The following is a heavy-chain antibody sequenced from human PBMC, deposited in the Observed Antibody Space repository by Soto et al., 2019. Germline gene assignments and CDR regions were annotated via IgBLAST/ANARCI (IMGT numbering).Heavy chain of an antibody. D-gene: IGHD6-19*01. CDR2: ISYDGSNK. CDR3: ARANSSGWSHYYYYGMDV. Sequence: PWGSLRLACAASGFTFVSYAMHWFRQAPFKWLEWVAVISYDGSNKYYADSVKGRFTISRDNSKNTLYLQMNSLRAEDTAVYYCARANSSGWSHYYYYGMDVWGQGPTVTVSS. J-gene: IGHJ6*02. V-gene: IGHV3-30-3*01. CDR1: GFTFVSYA.